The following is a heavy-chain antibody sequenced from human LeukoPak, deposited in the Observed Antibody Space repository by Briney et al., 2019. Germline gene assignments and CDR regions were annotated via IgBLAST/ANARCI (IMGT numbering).Heavy chain of an antibody. CDR3: ARLVGASWFDS. D-gene: IGHD1-26*01. Sequence: TLXLTCAISXDXXSTXSATWTWLXQSPSXGLEXLGRTYYRSKLNNDYAVSMKSRITINPDTSKNQFSLQLNSVTPEDTAVYYCARLVGASWFDSWGQGTLVTVSS. CDR1: XDXXSTXSAT. CDR2: TYYRSKLNN. J-gene: IGHJ5*01. V-gene: IGHV6-1*01.